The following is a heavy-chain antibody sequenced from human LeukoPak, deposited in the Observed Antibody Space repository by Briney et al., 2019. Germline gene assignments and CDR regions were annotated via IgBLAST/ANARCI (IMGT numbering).Heavy chain of an antibody. CDR1: GFTFSSYG. D-gene: IGHD6-13*01. Sequence: GGSLRLSCAASGFTFSSYGMHWVRQAPGKGLEWVAFIRYDGSNKYYADSVKGRFTISRDNSKNTLYLQMNSLRAEDTAVYYCAKDLAIAASRGSDDYWGQGTLVTVSS. V-gene: IGHV3-30*02. CDR2: IRYDGSNK. J-gene: IGHJ4*02. CDR3: AKDLAIAASRGSDDY.